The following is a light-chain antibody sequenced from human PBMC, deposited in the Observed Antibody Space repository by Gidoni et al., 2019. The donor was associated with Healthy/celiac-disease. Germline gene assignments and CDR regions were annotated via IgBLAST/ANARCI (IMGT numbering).Light chain of an antibody. V-gene: IGKV4-1*01. CDR3: QQYYSTPLT. CDR1: QSVLYSSNNKSY. CDR2: WAS. J-gene: IGKJ4*01. Sequence: DTVMTQSSHSLAVSLGERATINCKSSQSVLYSSNNKSYLAWYQQKPGQSPKLLIYWASTRESGVPERFSGSGSGTDFTLTISSLQAEDVAVYYCQQYYSTPLTFGGGTKVEIK.